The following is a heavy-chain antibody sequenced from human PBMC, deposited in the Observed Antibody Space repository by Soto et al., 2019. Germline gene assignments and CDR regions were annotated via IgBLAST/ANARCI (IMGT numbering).Heavy chain of an antibody. CDR2: IKQDGSEK. Sequence: GGSLRLSCAASGFTFRSYWMNWVRQAPGKGLEWVANIKQDGSEKYYVDSVKGRFTISRDNAKNSLYLQMNSLRAEDTAVYYSARDCRTSPDFDYWGQGTLVTVSS. V-gene: IGHV3-7*05. CDR1: GFTFRSYW. J-gene: IGHJ4*02. CDR3: ARDCRTSPDFDY. D-gene: IGHD2-2*01.